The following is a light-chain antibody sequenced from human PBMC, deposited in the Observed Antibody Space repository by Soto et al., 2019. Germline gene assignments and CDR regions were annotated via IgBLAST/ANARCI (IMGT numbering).Light chain of an antibody. V-gene: IGLV2-14*01. CDR2: EVS. Sequence: QSALTQPASVSGSPGQSITISCTGTSSDVGGYNYVSWYQQHPGKAPKLMIYEVSNRPSGVSNRFSGSKSGNTASLTISGLQAEDEAGYYWSSYTSRSTRVFGGGTKLTVL. CDR1: SSDVGGYNY. J-gene: IGLJ3*02. CDR3: SSYTSRSTRV.